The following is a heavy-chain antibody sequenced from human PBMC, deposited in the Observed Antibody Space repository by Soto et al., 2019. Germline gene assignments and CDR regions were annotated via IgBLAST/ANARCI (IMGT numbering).Heavy chain of an antibody. V-gene: IGHV3-21*01. CDR1: GFTFSSYS. J-gene: IGHJ6*03. Sequence: EVQLVESGGGLVKPGGSLRLSCAASGFTFSSYSMNWVGQAPGKGLEWVSSISSSSSYIYYADSVKGRFTISRDNAKNSLYLQMNSLRAEDTAVYYCARDYRKPSWNSNHYYMDVWGKGTTVTVSS. D-gene: IGHD1-7*01. CDR3: ARDYRKPSWNSNHYYMDV. CDR2: ISSSSSYI.